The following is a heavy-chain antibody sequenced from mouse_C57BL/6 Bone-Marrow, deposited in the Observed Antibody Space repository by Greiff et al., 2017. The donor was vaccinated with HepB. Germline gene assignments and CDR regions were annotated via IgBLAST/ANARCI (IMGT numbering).Heavy chain of an antibody. V-gene: IGHV2-2*01. J-gene: IGHJ2*01. Sequence: QVQLQQSGPGLVQPSQSLSITCTVSGFSLTSYGVHWVRQSQGKGLEWLGVIWSGGSTDYNAAFISRLSISKDNSKSQVFFKMNSLQADDTAIYYCARSLYGYDGFDYWGQGTTLTVSS. CDR2: IWSGGST. CDR1: GFSLTSYG. CDR3: ARSLYGYDGFDY. D-gene: IGHD2-2*01.